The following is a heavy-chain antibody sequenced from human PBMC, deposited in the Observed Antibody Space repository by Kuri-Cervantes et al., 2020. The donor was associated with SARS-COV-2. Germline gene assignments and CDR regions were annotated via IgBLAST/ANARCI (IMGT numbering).Heavy chain of an antibody. CDR2: ISSSSSYI. Sequence: GESLKISCAASGFTFSSYSMNRVRQAPGKGLEWVSSISSSSSYIYYADSVKGRFTISRDNAKNSLYLQMNSLRAEDTAVYYCARYSSSWSYYWGQGTLVTVSS. CDR1: GFTFSSYS. V-gene: IGHV3-21*01. J-gene: IGHJ4*02. D-gene: IGHD6-13*01. CDR3: ARYSSSWSYY.